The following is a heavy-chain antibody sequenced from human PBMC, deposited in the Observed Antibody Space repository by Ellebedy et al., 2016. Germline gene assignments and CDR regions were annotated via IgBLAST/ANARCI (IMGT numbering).Heavy chain of an antibody. CDR1: GYTFTSYY. J-gene: IGHJ4*02. V-gene: IGHV1-46*01. D-gene: IGHD3-9*01. Sequence: ASVKVSCXASGYTFTSYYMHWVRQAPGQGLEWMGIINPSGGSTSYAQKFQGRVTMTRDTSTSTAYMELRSLRSDDTAVYYCARGSVEYDILTGYHIDYWGQGTLVTVSS. CDR2: INPSGGST. CDR3: ARGSVEYDILTGYHIDY.